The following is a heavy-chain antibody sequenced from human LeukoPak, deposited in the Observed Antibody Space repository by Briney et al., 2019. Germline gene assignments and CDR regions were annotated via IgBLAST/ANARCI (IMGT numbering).Heavy chain of an antibody. V-gene: IGHV3-23*03. CDR2: IYSGGST. CDR3: AKDGGFLTGYFDY. D-gene: IGHD3-9*01. J-gene: IGHJ4*02. Sequence: PGGSLRLSCAASGFTFSSYAMSWVRQAPGKGLEWVSVIYSGGSTYYADSVKGRFTISRDNSKNTLYLQMNSLRAEDTAVYYCAKDGGFLTGYFDYWGQGTMVTVSS. CDR1: GFTFSSYA.